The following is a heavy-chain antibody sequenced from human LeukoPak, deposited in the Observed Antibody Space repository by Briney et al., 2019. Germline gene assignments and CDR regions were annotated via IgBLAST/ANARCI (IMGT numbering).Heavy chain of an antibody. CDR3: ARDVRTVVPAAIGDDY. D-gene: IGHD2-2*02. V-gene: IGHV3-30-3*01. J-gene: IGHJ4*02. CDR2: ISYDGGNK. CDR1: GFTFSSYA. Sequence: GGSLRLSCAASGFTFSSYAMHWVRQAPGKGLEWVAVISYDGGNKYYADSVKGRFTISRDNSKNTLYLQMNSLRAEDTAVYYCARDVRTVVPAAIGDDYWGQGTLVTVSS.